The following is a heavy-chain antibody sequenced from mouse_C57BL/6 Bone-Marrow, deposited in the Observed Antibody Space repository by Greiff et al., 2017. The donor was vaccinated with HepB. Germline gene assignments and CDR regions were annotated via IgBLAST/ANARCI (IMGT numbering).Heavy chain of an antibody. J-gene: IGHJ2*01. CDR2: IYPRSGNT. D-gene: IGHD2-4*01. CDR1: GYTFTSYG. CDR3: ARVYYDYDGDYFDY. Sequence: QVHVKQSGAELARPGASVKLSCKASGYTFTSYGISWVKQRTGQGLEWIGEIYPRSGNTYYNEKFKGKATLTADKSSSTAYMELRSLTSEDSAVYFCARVYYDYDGDYFDYWGQGTTLTVSS. V-gene: IGHV1-81*01.